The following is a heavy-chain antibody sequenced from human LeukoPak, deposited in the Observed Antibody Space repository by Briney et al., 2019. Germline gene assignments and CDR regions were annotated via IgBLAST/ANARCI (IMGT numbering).Heavy chain of an antibody. CDR1: GGSISSYY. J-gene: IGHJ4*02. CDR3: ARFLRNLDY. Sequence: SETLSLTCTVSGGSISSYYWSWIRQPPGKGLEWIGYIYYSGSTNYNPSLKSRVTISVDTSKNQFSLKLSSVTAADTAVYYCARFLRNLDYWGQGTLVTVSS. V-gene: IGHV4-59*08. CDR2: IYYSGST.